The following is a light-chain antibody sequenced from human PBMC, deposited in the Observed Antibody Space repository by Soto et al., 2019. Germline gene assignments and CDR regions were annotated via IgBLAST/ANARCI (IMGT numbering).Light chain of an antibody. CDR3: HQYDSSLT. Sequence: EIVLTQSPGTLSLSPGDRVTLSCRASQSLSSSFLAWYQQKPGQAPRLLIYGASSRATGIPDRFSGSGSGTDFTLTISRLEPEDSAVYYCHQYDSSLTFGGGTKVEIK. CDR2: GAS. CDR1: QSLSSSF. J-gene: IGKJ4*01. V-gene: IGKV3-20*01.